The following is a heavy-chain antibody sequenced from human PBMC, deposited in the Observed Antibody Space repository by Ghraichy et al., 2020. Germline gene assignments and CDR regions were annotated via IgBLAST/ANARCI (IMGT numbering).Heavy chain of an antibody. Sequence: SVKVSCKASGGTFSSYAISWVRQAPGQGLEWMGGIIPIFGTANYAQKFQGRVTITADESTSTAYMELSSLRAEDTAVYYCAREWVAAGTSPCFDYWVQGTLVTVSS. V-gene: IGHV1-69*13. D-gene: IGHD6-13*01. CDR2: IIPIFGTA. CDR1: GGTFSSYA. J-gene: IGHJ4*02. CDR3: AREWVAAGTSPCFDY.